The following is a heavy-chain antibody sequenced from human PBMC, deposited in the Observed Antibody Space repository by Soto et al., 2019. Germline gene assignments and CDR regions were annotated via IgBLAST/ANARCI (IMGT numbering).Heavy chain of an antibody. J-gene: IGHJ6*02. CDR3: AMVGGWCGRSSGMDV. Sequence: EVQLVEAGGGLVQPGGSLRLSCAASGLIFRDYHMDWVRQAPGKGWEWVGRIRRKANSYTTEYAASVKGRFTISRHDSKNSLYLLSKSLKSEDTDVYYGAMVGGWCGRSSGMDVWGQGPRVTFSS. D-gene: IGHD6-19*01. CDR2: IRRKANSYTT. V-gene: IGHV3-72*01. CDR1: GLIFRDYH.